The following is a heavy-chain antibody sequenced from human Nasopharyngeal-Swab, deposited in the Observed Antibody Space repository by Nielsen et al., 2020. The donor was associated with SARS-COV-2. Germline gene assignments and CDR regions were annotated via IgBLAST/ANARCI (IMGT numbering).Heavy chain of an antibody. J-gene: IGHJ6*02. V-gene: IGHV1-46*01. CDR3: ARIPYCSSTSCYAVRGGNYYYYYGMDV. D-gene: IGHD2-2*01. CDR1: GYTFTSYY. CDR2: INPSGGST. Sequence: ASVKVSCKASGYTFTSYYMHWVRQAPGQGLEWMGIINPSGGSTSYAQKFQGRVTMTRDTSTSTVYMELRSLRSDDTAVYYCARIPYCSSTSCYAVRGGNYYYYYGMDVWGQGTTVTVSS.